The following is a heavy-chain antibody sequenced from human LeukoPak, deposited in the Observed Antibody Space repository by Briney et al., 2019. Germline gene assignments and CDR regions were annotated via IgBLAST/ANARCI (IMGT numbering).Heavy chain of an antibody. J-gene: IGHJ5*02. CDR2: VYPAGSRI. V-gene: IGHV5-51*07. D-gene: IGHD1-14*01. Sequence: GESLRISCKGSEYDFANYWIGWVHQMPGKGLEWMGIVYPAGSRIHYSPSFQGQVTMSVDRSISTAYLQWTSLKASDTAMYFCARRKFSDTWFDPWGQGTLVTVSS. CDR3: ARRKFSDTWFDP. CDR1: EYDFANYW.